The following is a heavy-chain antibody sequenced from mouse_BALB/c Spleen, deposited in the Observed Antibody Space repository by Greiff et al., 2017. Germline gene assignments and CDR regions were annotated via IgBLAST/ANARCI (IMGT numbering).Heavy chain of an antibody. CDR2: ILPGSGST. CDR3: ARQRQDYYAMDY. V-gene: IGHV1-9*01. J-gene: IGHJ4*01. D-gene: IGHD1-2*01. CDR1: GYTFSSYW. Sequence: VQLQQSGAELMKPGASVKISCKATGYTFSSYWIEWVKQRPGHGLEWIGEILPGSGSTNYNEKFKGKATFTADTSSNTAYMQLSSLTSEDSAVYYCARQRQDYYAMDYWGQGTSVTVSS.